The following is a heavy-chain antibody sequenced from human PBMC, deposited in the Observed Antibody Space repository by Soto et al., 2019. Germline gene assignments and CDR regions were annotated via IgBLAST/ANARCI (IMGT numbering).Heavy chain of an antibody. CDR2: IYYSGST. J-gene: IGHJ4*02. Sequence: PSETLSLTCTVSGGSISSSSYYWGWIRQPPGKGLEWIGSIYYSGSTYYNPSLKSRVTISVDTSKNQFSLKLSSVTAADTAVYYCARHVSPSPFMVREVPYFDYWGQGTLVTVSS. V-gene: IGHV4-39*01. CDR1: GGSISSSSYY. D-gene: IGHD3-10*01. CDR3: ARHVSPSPFMVREVPYFDY.